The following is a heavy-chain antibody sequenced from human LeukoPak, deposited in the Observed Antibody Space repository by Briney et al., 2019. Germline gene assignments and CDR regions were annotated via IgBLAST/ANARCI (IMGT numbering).Heavy chain of an antibody. CDR2: IKQDGSEK. V-gene: IGHV3-7*01. CDR1: GFTFSSYW. CDR3: ARERITYYYGSGGEDFDY. D-gene: IGHD3-10*01. Sequence: PGGSLRLSCAASGFTFSSYWMNWVRQAPGKGLEGVANIKQDGSEKYYVDSVKGRFTISRDNAKNSLYLQMNSLRAEDTAVYYCARERITYYYGSGGEDFDYWGQGTLVTVSS. J-gene: IGHJ4*02.